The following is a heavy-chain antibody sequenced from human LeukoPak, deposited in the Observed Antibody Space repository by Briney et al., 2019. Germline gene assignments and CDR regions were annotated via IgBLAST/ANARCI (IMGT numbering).Heavy chain of an antibody. CDR2: INSGSTYT. V-gene: IGHV3-21*04. J-gene: IGHJ4*02. CDR3: ARSLTTLTYEGY. CDR1: GFTFSSYM. Sequence: GGSLRLSCVASGFTFSSYMMNWVRQAPGKGLEWVSSINSGSTYTYYTESVKGRFTVSRDNAKNSLFLQMNSLRAEDTAIYYCARSLTTLTYEGYWGQGTLVTVSP. D-gene: IGHD1-1*01.